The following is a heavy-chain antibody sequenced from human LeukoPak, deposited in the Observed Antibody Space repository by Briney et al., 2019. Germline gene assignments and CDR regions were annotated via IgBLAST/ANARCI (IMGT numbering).Heavy chain of an antibody. J-gene: IGHJ4*02. Sequence: GGSLRLSCAASGFTFSSYWMHWVRQAPGKGLVWVSRINSDGSSTSYADSVKGRFTISRDNAKNSLYLQMNSLRAEDTALYYCAKDGIAVAGSIDYWGQGTLVTVSS. D-gene: IGHD6-19*01. CDR1: GFTFSSYW. CDR2: INSDGSST. V-gene: IGHV3-74*01. CDR3: AKDGIAVAGSIDY.